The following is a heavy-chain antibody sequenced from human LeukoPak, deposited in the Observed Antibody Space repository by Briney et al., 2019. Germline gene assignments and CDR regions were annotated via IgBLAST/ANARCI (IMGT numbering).Heavy chain of an antibody. CDR1: GGSISSGGYY. J-gene: IGHJ4*02. V-gene: IGHV4-30-2*01. CDR3: ARVPPPTYDFWSGYLFDY. CDR2: IYHSGST. Sequence: SETLSLTCTVSGGSISSGGYYWSWIRQPPGKGLEWIGYIYHSGSTYYNPSLKSRVTISVDGSKNQFSLKLSSVTAADTAVYYCARVPPPTYDFWSGYLFDYWGQGTLVTVSS. D-gene: IGHD3-3*01.